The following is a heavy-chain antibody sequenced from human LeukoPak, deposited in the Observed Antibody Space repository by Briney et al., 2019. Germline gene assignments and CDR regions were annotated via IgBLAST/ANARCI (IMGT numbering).Heavy chain of an antibody. J-gene: IGHJ5*02. V-gene: IGHV1-69*05. CDR1: GGTFSSYA. Sequence: GASVKVSCKASGGTFSSYAISWVRQAPGQGLEWMGGIIPIFGTANYAQKFQGRVTITTDESTSTAYMELSSLRSEDTAVYYCARDHPQATGIAAAGNWFDPWGQGTLVTVSS. D-gene: IGHD6-13*01. CDR3: ARDHPQATGIAAAGNWFDP. CDR2: IIPIFGTA.